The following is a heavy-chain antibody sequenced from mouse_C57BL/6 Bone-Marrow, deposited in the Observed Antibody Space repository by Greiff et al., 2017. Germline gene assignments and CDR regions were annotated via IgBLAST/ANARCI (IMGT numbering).Heavy chain of an antibody. CDR2: IRLKSDNYAT. J-gene: IGHJ4*01. V-gene: IGHV6-3*01. CDR3: TGLYKARDY. Sequence: EVQGVESGGGLVQPGGSMKLSCVASGFTFSNYWMNWVRQSPEKGLEWVAQIRLKSDNYATHYAESVKGRFTISRDDSKSSFYLQMNNLRAEDTGIYYGTGLYKARDYWGQGPSVTVSS. D-gene: IGHD1-1*01. CDR1: GFTFSNYW.